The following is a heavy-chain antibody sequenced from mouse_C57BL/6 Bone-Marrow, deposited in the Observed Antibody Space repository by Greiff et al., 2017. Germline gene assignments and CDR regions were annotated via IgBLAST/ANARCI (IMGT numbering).Heavy chain of an antibody. CDR2: IDPSDSYT. Sequence: VQLQQSGAELVMPGASVKLSCKASGYTFTSYWLHWVKQRPGQGLEWIGEIDPSDSYTNYNQKFKGKSTLTVDKSSSTAYMQLSSLTSEDSAVYYCATETGVDYWGQGTTLTVSS. V-gene: IGHV1-69*01. CDR1: GYTFTSYW. CDR3: ATETGVDY. J-gene: IGHJ2*01.